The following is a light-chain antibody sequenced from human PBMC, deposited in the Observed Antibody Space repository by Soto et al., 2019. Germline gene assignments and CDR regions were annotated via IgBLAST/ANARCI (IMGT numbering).Light chain of an antibody. Sequence: EIVLTQSPATLSSSPGETATLSCRASQYVGTRLAWYQHKPGQAPRLLIYYTSNRATAVPARFTAGGSGTEFTLTISSLQSDDLAVYYCQQYDKWPRTFGQGTKV. V-gene: IGKV3-15*01. J-gene: IGKJ1*01. CDR3: QQYDKWPRT. CDR2: YTS. CDR1: QYVGTR.